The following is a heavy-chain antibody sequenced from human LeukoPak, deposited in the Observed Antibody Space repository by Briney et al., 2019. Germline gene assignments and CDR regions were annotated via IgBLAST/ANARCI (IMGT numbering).Heavy chain of an antibody. CDR2: SNPSGGRT. Sequence: ASVKVSCKASGYTFTNYYMHWVRQAPGQGPEWVGVSNPSGGRTTYAQKFQGRVTMTRDTSTSTVYMELSSLRSEDTAVYYCTRELGGSYFDYWGQGTLVTVSS. CDR1: GYTFTNYY. D-gene: IGHD1-26*01. V-gene: IGHV1-46*01. J-gene: IGHJ4*02. CDR3: TRELGGSYFDY.